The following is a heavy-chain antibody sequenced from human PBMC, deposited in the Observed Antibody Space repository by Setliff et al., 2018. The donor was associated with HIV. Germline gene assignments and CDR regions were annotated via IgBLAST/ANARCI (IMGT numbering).Heavy chain of an antibody. D-gene: IGHD1-26*01. J-gene: IGHJ3*02. CDR3: ARDRPRGGGSLDAFDI. CDR2: ISSSSSYI. V-gene: IGHV3-21*01. Sequence: PGGSLRLSCAASGFTFSSYSMNWVRQAPGKGLEWVSSISSSSSYIYYADSVKGRFTISRDNAKNSLYLQMNSLRAEDTAVYYCARDRPRGGGSLDAFDIWGQGTMGTVS. CDR1: GFTFSSYS.